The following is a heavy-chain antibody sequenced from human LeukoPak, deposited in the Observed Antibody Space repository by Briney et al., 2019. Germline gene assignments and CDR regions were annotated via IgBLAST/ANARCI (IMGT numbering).Heavy chain of an antibody. D-gene: IGHD2-2*01. CDR2: IYYSGST. V-gene: IGHV4-39*07. CDR3: ASGEPVVPAAKNFDY. J-gene: IGHJ4*02. Sequence: PSETLSLTCTVSGGSISSSSYYWGWIRQPPGKGLEWIGSIYYSGSTYYNPSLKSRVTISVDTSKNQFSLKLSSVTAADTAVYYCASGEPVVPAAKNFDYWGQGTLVTVSS. CDR1: GGSISSSSYY.